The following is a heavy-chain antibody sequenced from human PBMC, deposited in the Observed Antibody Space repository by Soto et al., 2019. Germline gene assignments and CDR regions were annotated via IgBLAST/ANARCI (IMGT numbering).Heavy chain of an antibody. CDR1: GGSISSGDYY. Sequence: SETLSLTCTVSGGSISSGDYYWSWIRQPPGKGLEWIGYIYYSGSTYYNPSLKSRVTISVDTSKNQFSLKLSSVTAADTAVYYCARESPAKDGSYFDYWGQGTLVTV. V-gene: IGHV4-30-4*01. CDR3: ARESPAKDGSYFDY. J-gene: IGHJ4*02. CDR2: IYYSGST.